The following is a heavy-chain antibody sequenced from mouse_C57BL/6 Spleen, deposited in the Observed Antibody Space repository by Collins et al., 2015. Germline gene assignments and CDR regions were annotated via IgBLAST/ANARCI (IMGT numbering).Heavy chain of an antibody. CDR3: ARPYYYGSSYMFAY. V-gene: IGHV1-74*01. D-gene: IGHD1-1*01. J-gene: IGHJ3*01. Sequence: QVQLQQPGAELVKPGASVKVSCKASGYTFTSYWMHWVKQRPGQGLEWIGRIHPSDSDTNYNQKFKGKSTLTVDKSSSTAYMQLSSLTSEDSAVYYCARPYYYGSSYMFAYWGQGTLVTVSA. CDR1: GYTFTSYW. CDR2: IHPSDSDT.